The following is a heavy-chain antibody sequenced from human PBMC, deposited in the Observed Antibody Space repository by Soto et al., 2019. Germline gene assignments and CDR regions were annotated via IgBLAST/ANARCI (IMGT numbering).Heavy chain of an antibody. J-gene: IGHJ4*02. CDR3: ARELGYDILTGPIDY. CDR2: ISSSSSYI. Sequence: LRLSCAASGFTFSSYSMNWVRQAPGKGLEWVSSISSSSSYIYYADSVKGRFTISRDNAKNSLYLQMNSLRAEDTAVYYCARELGYDILTGPIDYWGQGTLVTVSS. D-gene: IGHD3-9*01. V-gene: IGHV3-21*01. CDR1: GFTFSSYS.